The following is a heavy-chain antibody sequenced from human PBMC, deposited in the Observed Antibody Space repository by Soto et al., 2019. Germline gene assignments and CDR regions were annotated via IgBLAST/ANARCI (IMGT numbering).Heavy chain of an antibody. D-gene: IGHD2-2*01. Sequence: ASVKVSCKVSGYTLTELSMHWVRQAPGKGLEWMGGFDPEDGETIYAQKFQGRVTMTEDTSTDTAYMELSSLRSEDTAVYYCATGSVPAAILYYYYGMDVWGQGTTVTVS. V-gene: IGHV1-24*01. J-gene: IGHJ6*02. CDR3: ATGSVPAAILYYYYGMDV. CDR2: FDPEDGET. CDR1: GYTLTELS.